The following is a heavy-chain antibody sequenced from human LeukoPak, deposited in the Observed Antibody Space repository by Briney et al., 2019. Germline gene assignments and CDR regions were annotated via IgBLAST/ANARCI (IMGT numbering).Heavy chain of an antibody. CDR1: GFTFSSYS. D-gene: IGHD1-26*01. CDR3: AKGRTLVGGSTRSYDY. J-gene: IGHJ4*02. Sequence: GGSLRLSCAASGFTFSSYSMNWVRQAPGKGLEWVSYISSSSTIYYADSVKGRFTISRDNAKNSLYLQMNSLRVEDTAVYYCAKGRTLVGGSTRSYDYWGQGTLVTVSS. CDR2: ISSSSTI. V-gene: IGHV3-48*01.